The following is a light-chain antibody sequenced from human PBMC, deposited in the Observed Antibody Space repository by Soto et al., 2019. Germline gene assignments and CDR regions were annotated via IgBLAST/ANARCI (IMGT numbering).Light chain of an antibody. J-gene: IGLJ1*01. Sequence: QSVLTQPTSVSGSPGQSITISCTGNHNDIGTYDYVSWYQQRPGRAPRLLIHGVTTRPSGISGRFSASKSGLTASLTISGLQPEDEADYYCSSFTSNRIYVFGHGTKVTVL. CDR3: SSFTSNRIYV. CDR1: HNDIGTYDY. V-gene: IGLV2-14*03. CDR2: GVT.